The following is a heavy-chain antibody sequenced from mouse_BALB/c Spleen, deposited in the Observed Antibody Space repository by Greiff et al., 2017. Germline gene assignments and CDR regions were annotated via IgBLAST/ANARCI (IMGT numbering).Heavy chain of an antibody. V-gene: IGHV5-17*02. Sequence: EVKVVESGGGLVQPGGSRKLSCAASGFTFSSFGMHWVRQAPEKGLEWVAYISSGSSTIYYADTVKGRFTISRDNPKNTLFLQMTSLRSEDTAMYYCARGGWLPPYAMDYWGQGTSVTVSS. CDR1: GFTFSSFG. D-gene: IGHD2-3*01. CDR2: ISSGSSTI. CDR3: ARGGWLPPYAMDY. J-gene: IGHJ4*01.